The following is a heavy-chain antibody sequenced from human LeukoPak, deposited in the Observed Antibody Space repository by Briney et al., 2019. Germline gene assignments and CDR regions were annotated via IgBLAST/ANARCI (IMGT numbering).Heavy chain of an antibody. CDR2: IYYSGST. CDR1: GGSISSGGYY. D-gene: IGHD2-21*01. J-gene: IGHJ3*02. Sequence: SETLSLTCTVSGGSISSGGYYWSWIRQHPGKGLEWIGYIYYSGSTYYNPSLKSRVTISVDTSKNQFSLKLSSVTAADTAVYYCARLMLFATAFDIWGQGTMVTVSS. CDR3: ARLMLFATAFDI. V-gene: IGHV4-31*03.